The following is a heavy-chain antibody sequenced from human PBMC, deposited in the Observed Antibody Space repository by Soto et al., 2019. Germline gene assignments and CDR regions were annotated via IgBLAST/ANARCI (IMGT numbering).Heavy chain of an antibody. V-gene: IGHV1-18*04. CDR3: AREDVVPAAIRTYYYYYGMGV. Sequence: ASVKVSCKASGYTFTSYGISWVRQAPGQGLEWMGWISAYNGNTNYAQKLQGRVTMTTDTSTSTAYMELRSLRSDDAAVYYCAREDVVPAAIRTYYYYYGMGVWGQGTTVTVSS. J-gene: IGHJ6*02. D-gene: IGHD2-2*02. CDR1: GYTFTSYG. CDR2: ISAYNGNT.